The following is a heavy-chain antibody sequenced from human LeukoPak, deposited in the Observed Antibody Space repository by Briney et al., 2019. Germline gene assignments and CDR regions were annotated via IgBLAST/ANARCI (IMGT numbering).Heavy chain of an antibody. CDR2: INHSGST. D-gene: IGHD3-10*01. Sequence: SETLSLTCAGYGGSFSGYYWSWIRQPPGKGLEWIGEINHSGSTNYNPSLKSRVTISVDTSKNQFSLKLSSVTAADTAVYYCARGRYYGSGSSYAYYYYYGMDVWGQGTTVTVSS. V-gene: IGHV4-34*01. J-gene: IGHJ6*02. CDR3: ARGRYYGSGSSYAYYYYYGMDV. CDR1: GGSFSGYY.